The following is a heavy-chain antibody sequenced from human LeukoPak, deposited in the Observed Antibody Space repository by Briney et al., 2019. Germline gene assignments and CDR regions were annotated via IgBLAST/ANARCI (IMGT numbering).Heavy chain of an antibody. J-gene: IGHJ4*02. V-gene: IGHV1-2*02. D-gene: IGHD6-19*01. CDR3: AREVGQYSSGWLSSEFYFDH. Sequence: ASVKVSCKASGYTFTGYYMHWVRQAPGQGLEWMGWINPNSGGTNYAQKFQGRVTMTRDTSISTAYMELSRLRSDDTAVYYCAREVGQYSSGWLSSEFYFDHWGQGTLVTVSS. CDR1: GYTFTGYY. CDR2: INPNSGGT.